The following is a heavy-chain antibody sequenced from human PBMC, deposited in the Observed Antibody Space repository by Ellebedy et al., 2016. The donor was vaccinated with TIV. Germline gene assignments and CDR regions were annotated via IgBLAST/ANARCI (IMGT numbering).Heavy chain of an antibody. CDR3: ARGLGYCSGGSCYIDAFDI. V-gene: IGHV4-30-4*01. J-gene: IGHJ3*02. CDR2: IYYSGST. D-gene: IGHD2-15*01. CDR1: GGSISSGDYY. Sequence: MPSETLSLTCTVSGGSISSGDYYWSWIRQPPGKGLEWIGYIYYSGSTYYNPSLKSRVTISVDPSKNQFSLKLSSVTAADTAVDYCARGLGYCSGGSCYIDAFDIWGQGTMVTVSS.